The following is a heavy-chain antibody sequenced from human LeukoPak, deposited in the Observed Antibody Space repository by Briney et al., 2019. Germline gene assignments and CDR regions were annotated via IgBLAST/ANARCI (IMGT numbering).Heavy chain of an antibody. V-gene: IGHV4-34*01. CDR1: GGSFSGYY. D-gene: IGHD2-15*01. CDR2: LNHSGST. J-gene: IGHJ6*03. CDR3: ARQVVAPYYYYYYMDV. Sequence: PSETLSLTCAVYGGSFSGYYWSWIRQPPGKGLEWIGELNHSGSTNYNPSLKSRVTISVDTSKNQFSLKLSSVTAADTAVYYCARQVVAPYYYYYYMDVWGKGTTVTISS.